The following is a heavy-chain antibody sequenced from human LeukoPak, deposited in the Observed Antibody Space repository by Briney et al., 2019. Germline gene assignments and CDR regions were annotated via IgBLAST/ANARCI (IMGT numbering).Heavy chain of an antibody. CDR3: ARAGPFYTGNYLGF. CDR2: INPNSDDT. Sequence: GASVKVSCKASGYAFTGYYINWVRQAPGRGPEWMGWINPNSDDTNYAQKFQGRVTMTRDTSISTAYMDLSSLRSDDTAVYYCARAGPFYTGNYLGFWGQGTLVTVSS. V-gene: IGHV1-2*02. CDR1: GYAFTGYY. D-gene: IGHD1-26*01. J-gene: IGHJ4*02.